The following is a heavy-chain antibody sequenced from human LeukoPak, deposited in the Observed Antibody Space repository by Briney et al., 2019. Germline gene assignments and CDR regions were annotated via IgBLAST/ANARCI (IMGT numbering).Heavy chain of an antibody. CDR3: ARGIGVVPAAIVSYYYYMDV. V-gene: IGHV1-18*01. CDR1: GYTFTSYG. J-gene: IGHJ6*03. Sequence: ASVKVSCKASGYTFTSYGFSWVRQAPGQGLEWMGWISAYDGNTNYAQKLQGRVTMTTDTSTSTAYMELSSLRSEDTAVYYCARGIGVVPAAIVSYYYYMDVWGKGTTVTVSS. D-gene: IGHD2-2*02. CDR2: ISAYDGNT.